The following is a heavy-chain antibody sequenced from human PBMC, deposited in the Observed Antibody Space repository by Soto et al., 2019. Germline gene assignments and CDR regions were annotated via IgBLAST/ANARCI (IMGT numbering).Heavy chain of an antibody. Sequence: QVQLVESGGGVVQPGRSLRLSCAASGFTFSSYAMHWVRQAPGKGLEWVAVISYDGSNKYYADSVKGRFTISRDNSKNTLYLQMNSLRAEDTAVYYCARDQIMVGQKLFVDTAMVRPPRYGMDVWGQGTTVTVSS. D-gene: IGHD5-18*01. J-gene: IGHJ6*02. V-gene: IGHV3-30-3*01. CDR2: ISYDGSNK. CDR1: GFTFSSYA. CDR3: ARDQIMVGQKLFVDTAMVRPPRYGMDV.